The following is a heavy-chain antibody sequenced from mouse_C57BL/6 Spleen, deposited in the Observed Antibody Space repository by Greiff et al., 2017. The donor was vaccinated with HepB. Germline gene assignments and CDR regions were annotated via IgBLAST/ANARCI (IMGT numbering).Heavy chain of an antibody. CDR2: ISYDGSN. CDR1: GYSTTSGYY. V-gene: IGHV3-6*01. Sequence: EVKLMESGPGLVKPSQSLSLTCSVTGYSTTSGYYWNWIRQFPGNKLEWMGYISYDGSNNYNPSLKNRISITRDTSKNQFFLKLNSVTTEDTATYYCARKSGAMDYWGQGTSVTVSS. J-gene: IGHJ4*01. CDR3: ARKSGAMDY.